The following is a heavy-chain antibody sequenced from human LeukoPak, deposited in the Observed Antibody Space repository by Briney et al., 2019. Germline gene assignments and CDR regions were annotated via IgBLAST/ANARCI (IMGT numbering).Heavy chain of an antibody. CDR2: ISYDGSNK. D-gene: IGHD1-26*01. J-gene: IGHJ4*02. Sequence: GRSLRLSCAASGFTFSSYAMHWFRQAPGKGLEWVAVISYDGSNKYYADSVKGRFTISRDNSKNTLYLQMNSLRAEDTAVYYCAGEVGAKPRYYFDYWGQGTLVTVSS. CDR3: AGEVGAKPRYYFDY. CDR1: GFTFSSYA. V-gene: IGHV3-30-3*01.